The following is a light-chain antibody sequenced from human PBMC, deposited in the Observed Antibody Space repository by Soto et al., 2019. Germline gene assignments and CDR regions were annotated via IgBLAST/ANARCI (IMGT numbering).Light chain of an antibody. J-gene: IGKJ3*01. CDR1: QSVSSSY. V-gene: IGKV3-20*01. CDR3: QQYGSSPS. Sequence: IVLTQSRGTLSLCPGERATLSCRTSQSVSSSYLAWYQQKPGQAPRLLIYGASSRATGIPDRFSGSGSGTDFTLTISRLEPEDFAVYYCQQYGSSPSFGPGTKVDIK. CDR2: GAS.